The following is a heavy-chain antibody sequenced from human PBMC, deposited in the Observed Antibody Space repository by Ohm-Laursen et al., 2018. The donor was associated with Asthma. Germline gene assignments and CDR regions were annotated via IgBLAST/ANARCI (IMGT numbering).Heavy chain of an antibody. CDR1: GFTFSSYD. Sequence: SLRLSCAASGFTFSSYDMHWARQATGKGLEWVSAIGRAGDTYYSGSVKGRFTVSRENAKNSLYLQMNSLRAGDTAVYYCARGDFLSGNFPFDCWGQGTLVTVSS. CDR3: ARGDFLSGNFPFDC. CDR2: IGRAGDT. V-gene: IGHV3-13*01. J-gene: IGHJ4*02. D-gene: IGHD3-3*01.